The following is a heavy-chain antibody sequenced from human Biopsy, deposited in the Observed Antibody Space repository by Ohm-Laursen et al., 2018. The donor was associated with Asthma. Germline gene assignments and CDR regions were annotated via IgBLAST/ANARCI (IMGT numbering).Heavy chain of an antibody. J-gene: IGHJ4*02. D-gene: IGHD2-15*01. V-gene: IGHV1-18*01. CDR3: ARHRGYCTGGSCYPDFDY. CDR2: ISVYNGDT. Sequence: ASVKVSCKASGYTFSSFGISWARQAPGQGLDWMGWISVYNGDTDYAQKLQGRVTMTTDTSTSTAYMELRSLRSDDTAVYYFARHRGYCTGGSCYPDFDYWGQGTLVTVSS. CDR1: GYTFSSFG.